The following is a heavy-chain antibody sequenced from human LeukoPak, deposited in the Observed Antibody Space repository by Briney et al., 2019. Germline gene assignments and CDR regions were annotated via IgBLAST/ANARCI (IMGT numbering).Heavy chain of an antibody. Sequence: GESLRLSCAASGFIFSNYLMRWGRRAPGKGVEWVGLIRNQPDGGTADYATPVKGRFTISRDDTKNTLYLQMNGLKTEDTAVYYCTTYNDKDAFNVWGQGTMVTVSS. CDR2: IRNQPDGGTA. J-gene: IGHJ3*01. V-gene: IGHV3-15*01. CDR1: GFIFSNYL. CDR3: TTYNDKDAFNV. D-gene: IGHD1-1*01.